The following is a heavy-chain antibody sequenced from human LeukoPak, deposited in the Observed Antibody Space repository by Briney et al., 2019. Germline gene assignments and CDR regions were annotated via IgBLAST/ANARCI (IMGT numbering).Heavy chain of an antibody. J-gene: IGHJ4*02. CDR2: ISTSSNRI. CDR3: ARDRGYTQDY. V-gene: IGHV3-48*01. CDR1: GFTFSSYG. Sequence: GGSLRLSCAASGFTFSSYGMNWVRQAPGKGLEWVSYISTSSNRIDYADSVKGRFTMSRDNAKNLLYLQMNSLRAEDTAVYYCARDRGYTQDYWGQGTLVTVSS. D-gene: IGHD5-12*01.